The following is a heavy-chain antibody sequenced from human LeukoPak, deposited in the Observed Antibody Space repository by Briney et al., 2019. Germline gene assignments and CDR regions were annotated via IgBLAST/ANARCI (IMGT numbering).Heavy chain of an antibody. V-gene: IGHV3-30*18. D-gene: IGHD3-9*01. Sequence: HAGGSLRLSCAASGFTFSSYGMHWVRQAPGKGLEWVAVISYDGSNKYYADSVKGRFTISRDNSKNTLYLQMNSLRAEDTAVYYCAKDLVLRYFDWLLSSYFDYWGQGTLVTVSS. CDR3: AKDLVLRYFDWLLSSYFDY. CDR2: ISYDGSNK. CDR1: GFTFSSYG. J-gene: IGHJ4*02.